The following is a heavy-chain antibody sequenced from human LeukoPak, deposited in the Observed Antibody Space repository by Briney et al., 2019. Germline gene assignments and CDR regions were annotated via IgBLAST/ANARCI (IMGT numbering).Heavy chain of an antibody. CDR3: TREREMATETPFDY. D-gene: IGHD5-24*01. CDR2: IRSKGCGGTS. J-gene: IGHJ4*01. V-gene: IGHV3-49*04. Sequence: GGSLRLSCTASGFTFGGYAMSWVRQAPGKGLEWVGFIRSKGCGGTSEDAASGRGTITRAKDEYKRIAYLQMNSLKNEDTAVYYCTREREMATETPFDYWGHATLVTVSS. CDR1: GFTFGGYA.